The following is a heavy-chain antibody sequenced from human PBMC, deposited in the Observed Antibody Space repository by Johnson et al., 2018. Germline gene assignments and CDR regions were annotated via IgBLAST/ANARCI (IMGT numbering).Heavy chain of an antibody. V-gene: IGHV3-48*01. CDR2: ISQSSAHI. J-gene: IGHJ4*02. D-gene: IGHD2-21*01. CDR1: GFTFRRYS. CDR3: ARDPPYCADGLCFGGLES. Sequence: EVQLLESGGGLVQPGGSLRLSCVASGFTFRRYSMNWVRQFAGKGLEWVSYISQSSAHIHYGDSVRGRFTTSRNNARNSLHLQMDSLTVEDTAVYYCARDPPYCADGLCFGGLESWGQGTLVTVSS.